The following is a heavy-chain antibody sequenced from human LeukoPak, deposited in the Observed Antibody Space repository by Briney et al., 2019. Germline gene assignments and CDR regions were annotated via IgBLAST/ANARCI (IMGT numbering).Heavy chain of an antibody. J-gene: IGHJ5*02. CDR2: INAYNGNT. V-gene: IGHV1-18*01. CDR1: GYTFTSYS. Sequence: ASVKVSCKASGYTFTSYSISWVRQAPGQGLEWMGWINAYNGNTNYAQKLQGRVTMTTDTSTSTAYMELRSLRSDDTAVYYCARDGLQTRYSWNDEGRKNWFDPWGQGTLVTVSS. D-gene: IGHD1-1*01. CDR3: ARDGLQTRYSWNDEGRKNWFDP.